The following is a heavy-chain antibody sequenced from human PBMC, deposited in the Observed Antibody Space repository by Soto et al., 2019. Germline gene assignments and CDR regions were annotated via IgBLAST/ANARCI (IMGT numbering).Heavy chain of an antibody. CDR1: GGTFSSYT. V-gene: IGHV1-69*04. CDR3: ARERGYSGYRYYYYSMDV. CDR2: IIPILGIA. D-gene: IGHD5-12*01. J-gene: IGHJ6*03. Sequence: ASVKVSCKASGGTFSSYTISWVRQAPGQGLEWMGRIIPILGIANYAQKFQGRVTITADKSTSTAYMELSSLRSEDTAVYYCARERGYSGYRYYYYSMDVWGKGTTVTVSS.